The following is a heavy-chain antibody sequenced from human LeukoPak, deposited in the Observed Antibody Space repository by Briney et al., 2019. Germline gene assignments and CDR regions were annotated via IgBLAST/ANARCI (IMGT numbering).Heavy chain of an antibody. J-gene: IGHJ4*02. CDR3: ARFVGLGPITNYFDY. CDR1: VFTVRNNY. CDR2: IYADGRT. V-gene: IGHV3-53*01. D-gene: IGHD3-3*01. Sequence: GGSLRLSCAASVFTVRNNYMSWVRQPPAKGLEWVPVIYADGRTYYADAVKGRFTISRDNSKNTAHLHMHSVRAEDTAVYYCARFVGLGPITNYFDYWGQGTLVTVSS.